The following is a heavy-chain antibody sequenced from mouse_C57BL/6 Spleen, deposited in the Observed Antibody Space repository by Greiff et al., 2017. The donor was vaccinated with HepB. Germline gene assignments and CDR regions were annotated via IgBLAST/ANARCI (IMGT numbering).Heavy chain of an antibody. J-gene: IGHJ4*01. CDR2: IYPGDGDT. D-gene: IGHD2-2*01. Sequence: QVQLQQSGPELVKPGASVKISCKASGYAFSSSWMNWVKQRPGKGLEWIGRIYPGDGDTNYNGKFKGKATLTADKSSSTAYMQLSSLTSEDSAVYFSAGGGYVPLDYWGQGTSVTVSS. CDR3: AGGGYVPLDY. CDR1: GYAFSSSW. V-gene: IGHV1-82*01.